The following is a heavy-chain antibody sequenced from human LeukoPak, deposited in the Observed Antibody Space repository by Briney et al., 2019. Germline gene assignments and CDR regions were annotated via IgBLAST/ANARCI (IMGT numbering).Heavy chain of an antibody. CDR3: ARDFVNHYYMDV. Sequence: GGSLRLSCAASGFTFTTYWMSWVRQAPGKGLEWVANIKQDGTEKYYVDSVKGRFTISRDNAKNSLYLQMNSLKAEDTAVYYCARDFVNHYYMDVWGKGTTVTVSS. J-gene: IGHJ6*03. CDR1: GFTFTTYW. V-gene: IGHV3-7*01. CDR2: IKQDGTEK.